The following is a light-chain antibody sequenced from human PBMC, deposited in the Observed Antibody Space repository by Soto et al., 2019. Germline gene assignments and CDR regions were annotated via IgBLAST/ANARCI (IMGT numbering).Light chain of an antibody. CDR1: QSVGSNY. J-gene: IGKJ2*01. Sequence: DIVLTQSPGTLSLSPGERATLSCRASQSVGSNYLAWYQQKPGQAPRLLIYGAFSRATGIPDRFSGSGSGTDFTLTITRLEPEDFAVYYCQHYGSTVYTFVQGTKLEIK. CDR2: GAF. CDR3: QHYGSTVYT. V-gene: IGKV3-20*01.